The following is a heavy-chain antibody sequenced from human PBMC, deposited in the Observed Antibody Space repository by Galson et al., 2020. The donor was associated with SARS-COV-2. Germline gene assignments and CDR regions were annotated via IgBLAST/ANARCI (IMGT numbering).Heavy chain of an antibody. CDR1: GFSLSTRGMR. CDR2: IAWDDDK. CDR3: ARSYYDILTGYLAAFDI. Sequence: SGPTLVKPTQTLTLTCTFSGFSLSTRGMRVSWIRQPPGKALEWLARIAWDDDKFYSTSLKTRLTISKDTSKNQVVLTMTNMDPVDTATYYCARSYYDILTGYLAAFDIWGQGTMVTVSS. J-gene: IGHJ3*02. D-gene: IGHD3-9*01. V-gene: IGHV2-70*04.